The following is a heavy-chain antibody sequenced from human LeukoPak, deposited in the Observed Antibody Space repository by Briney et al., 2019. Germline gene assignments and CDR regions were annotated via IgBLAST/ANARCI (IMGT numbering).Heavy chain of an antibody. D-gene: IGHD4-11*01. Sequence: PGGSLRLSCAASGFTVSSNYMSWVRQAPGKGLEWVSVIYSGSSTYYADSVKGRFTISRDNSKNTLYLQMNSLRAEDTAVYYCARGGYSTLRTVWGQGTLVTVSS. J-gene: IGHJ4*02. CDR1: GFTVSSNY. CDR2: IYSGSST. CDR3: ARGGYSTLRTV. V-gene: IGHV3-53*01.